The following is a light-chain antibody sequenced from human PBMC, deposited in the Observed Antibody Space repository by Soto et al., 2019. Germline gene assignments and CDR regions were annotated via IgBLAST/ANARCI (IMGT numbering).Light chain of an antibody. CDR1: QSVSSTF. Sequence: DIVVTQSPGTLSLSPGERATLSCRASQSVSSTFLAWYHQKPGQAPRLLIYGASSRATGIPDRFSGSGSGADFTLTISRLEPEDLAVYYCQQYDKPPYTFGQGTKLAIK. V-gene: IGKV3-20*01. CDR3: QQYDKPPYT. CDR2: GAS. J-gene: IGKJ2*01.